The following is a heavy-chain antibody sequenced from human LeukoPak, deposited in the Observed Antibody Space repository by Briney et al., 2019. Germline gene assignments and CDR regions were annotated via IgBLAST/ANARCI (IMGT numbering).Heavy chain of an antibody. CDR3: AKDRSESYQGGDIDY. D-gene: IGHD1-26*01. Sequence: GGSLRLSCAASGFTFSSYAMSWVRQAPGKGLEWVSAISGSGGSTYYADSVKGRFTISRDNSKNTLYLQMNSLRAEDTAVYYCAKDRSESYQGGDIDYWGQGTLVTVSS. J-gene: IGHJ4*02. V-gene: IGHV3-23*01. CDR1: GFTFSSYA. CDR2: ISGSGGST.